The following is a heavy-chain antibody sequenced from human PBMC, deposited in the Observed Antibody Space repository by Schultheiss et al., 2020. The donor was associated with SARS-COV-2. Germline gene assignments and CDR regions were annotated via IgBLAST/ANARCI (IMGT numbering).Heavy chain of an antibody. CDR1: GFTFSSYS. J-gene: IGHJ4*02. V-gene: IGHV3-21*01. CDR3: APYCGGDCYEFDY. D-gene: IGHD2-21*02. CDR2: ISSSSSYI. Sequence: GESLKISCAASGFTFSSYSMNWVRQAPGKGLEWVSSISSSSSYIYYADSVKGRFTISRDNAKNSLYLQMNSLRAEDTAVYYCAPYCGGDCYEFDYWGQGTLVTVSS.